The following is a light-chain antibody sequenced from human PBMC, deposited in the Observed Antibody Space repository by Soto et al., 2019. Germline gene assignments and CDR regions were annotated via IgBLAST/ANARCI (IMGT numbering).Light chain of an antibody. CDR3: QQSYSSPFT. CDR1: QTISNY. CDR2: GAS. J-gene: IGKJ3*01. V-gene: IGKV1-39*01. Sequence: DIQMTQSPSSLSASVGDRVTITCRARQTISNYVNWYQQKPGKAPKLLIYGASSLQSGVPSRFSGSGSGTHFTLTIRSLQPEDFATYYCQQSYSSPFTFGPGTKVDIK.